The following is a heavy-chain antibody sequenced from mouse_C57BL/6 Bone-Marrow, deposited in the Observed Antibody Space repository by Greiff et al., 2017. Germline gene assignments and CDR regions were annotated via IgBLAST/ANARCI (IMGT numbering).Heavy chain of an antibody. D-gene: IGHD1-1*01. Sequence: QVQLQQPGAELVMPGASVKLSCKASGYTFTSYWMHWVKQRPGQGLEWIGEIDPSDSYTNYNQKFKGKSTLTVDKSSSTAYMQLSSLTSEDSAVYYCAREGDYGRSYDFDYWGRGTTLTVTA. V-gene: IGHV1-69*01. CDR3: AREGDYGRSYDFDY. J-gene: IGHJ2*01. CDR2: IDPSDSYT. CDR1: GYTFTSYW.